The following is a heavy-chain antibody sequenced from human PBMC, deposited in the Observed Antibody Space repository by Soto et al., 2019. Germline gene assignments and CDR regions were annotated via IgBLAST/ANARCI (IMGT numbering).Heavy chain of an antibody. D-gene: IGHD4-17*01. J-gene: IGHJ4*02. Sequence: PSETLSLTCTVSGGSISSYYWSCIRQPPGKGLEWIGYIYYSGSTNYSPSLKSRVTISVDTSKNQFSLKLSSVTAADTAVYYCARRYGPGFDYWGQGTLVTVSS. CDR2: IYYSGST. CDR3: ARRYGPGFDY. V-gene: IGHV4-59*08. CDR1: GGSISSYY.